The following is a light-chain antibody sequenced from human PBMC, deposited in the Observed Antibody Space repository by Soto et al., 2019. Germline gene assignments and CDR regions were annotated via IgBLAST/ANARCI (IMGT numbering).Light chain of an antibody. CDR2: DAS. J-gene: IGKJ5*01. V-gene: IGKV3-11*01. CDR3: QHRAGWPPALT. Sequence: VLTQSPATLSLSPGERATLSCRASQSVSSYLAWYQQKPGKAPRLLIYDASNRATGIPARSSGSGSGTDFTLNISSLEPEDFAVYFCQHRAGWPPALTFGGGTRLEIK. CDR1: QSVSSY.